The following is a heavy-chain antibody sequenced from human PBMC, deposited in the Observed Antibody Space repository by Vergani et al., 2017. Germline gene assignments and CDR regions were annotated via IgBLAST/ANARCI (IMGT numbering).Heavy chain of an antibody. CDR3: ARASSGPIDY. V-gene: IGHV3-9*01. CDR1: GFTFDDYA. D-gene: IGHD2-15*01. J-gene: IGHJ4*02. Sequence: EVQLVESGGGLVQPGRSLRLSCAASGFTFDDYAMHWVRQAPGKGLEWVSGISWNSGSIGYADSVKGRFTISRDNAKNTLYLQMNSLRAEDTAVYYCARASSGPIDYWGQGTLVTVSS. CDR2: ISWNSGSI.